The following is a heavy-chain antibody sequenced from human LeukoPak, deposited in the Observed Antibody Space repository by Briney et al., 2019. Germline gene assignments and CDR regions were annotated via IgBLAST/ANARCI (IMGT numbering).Heavy chain of an antibody. CDR3: ARGEDYGDTFDY. Sequence: SETLSLTCTVSGGSISSGDYYWSWIRQPPGKGPEWIGYIYYSGSTYYNPSLKSRVTISVDTSKNQFSLKLSSVTAADTAVYYCARGEDYGDTFDYWGQGTLVTVSS. D-gene: IGHD4-17*01. CDR2: IYYSGST. V-gene: IGHV4-30-4*01. J-gene: IGHJ4*02. CDR1: GGSISSGDYY.